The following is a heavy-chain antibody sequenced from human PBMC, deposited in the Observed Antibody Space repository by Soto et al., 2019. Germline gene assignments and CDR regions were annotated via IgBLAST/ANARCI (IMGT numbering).Heavy chain of an antibody. CDR1: GFSVSRSY. Sequence: EVQLVESGGGLIQPGGSLRLSCAASGFSVSRSYMSWVRQAPGKGLEWVSILYRGGSTSYADSVKGRLTISRDNSKNTLYLQMNNLRADDTAVYYCARDRRDVENYSGSALGGDLDVWGQGTTVTVSS. D-gene: IGHD3-10*01. J-gene: IGHJ6*02. CDR3: ARDRRDVENYSGSALGGDLDV. CDR2: LYRGGST. V-gene: IGHV3-53*01.